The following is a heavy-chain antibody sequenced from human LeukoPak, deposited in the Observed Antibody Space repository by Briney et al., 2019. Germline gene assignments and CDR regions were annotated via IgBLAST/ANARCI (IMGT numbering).Heavy chain of an antibody. CDR1: GFTFSSFA. J-gene: IGHJ4*02. Sequence: GGSLRLSCAASGFTFSSFAMSWVRQAPGKGLEWVSTITDSGANTYYADSVKGRFTISRDNSGTTLFLQMNSLRVEDAALYYCAKAPPIITLIGFGYYFDSWGLGTLVTVSS. CDR2: ITDSGANT. CDR3: AKAPPIITLIGFGYYFDS. V-gene: IGHV3-23*01. D-gene: IGHD3-22*01.